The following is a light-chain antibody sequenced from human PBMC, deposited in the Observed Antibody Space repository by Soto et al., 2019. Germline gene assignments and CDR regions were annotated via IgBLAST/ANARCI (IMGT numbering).Light chain of an antibody. J-gene: IGKJ4*01. Sequence: DIQMTQSPSSLSASVGDRVTITCQASQDISNYLNWYQQKPGKAPKLLIYDASNLETGVPSRFSGSGSGTDFTFTISRLQPEDIATYYCQQYDNLPSCGGGTKVEIK. V-gene: IGKV1-33*01. CDR1: QDISNY. CDR3: QQYDNLPS. CDR2: DAS.